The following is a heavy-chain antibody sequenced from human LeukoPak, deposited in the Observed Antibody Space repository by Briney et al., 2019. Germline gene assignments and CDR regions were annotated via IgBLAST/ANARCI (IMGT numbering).Heavy chain of an antibody. CDR2: IKQDGSEK. D-gene: IGHD6-13*01. V-gene: IGHV3-7*03. Sequence: GGSLRLSCAASGFTFSSYWMSWVRQAPGKGLEWVANIKQDGSEKYYVDSVKGRFTISGDNAKNSLYLQMNSLRAEDTAVYYCAKFISVAAAAPWGQGTLVTVSS. CDR1: GFTFSSYW. J-gene: IGHJ5*02. CDR3: AKFISVAAAAP.